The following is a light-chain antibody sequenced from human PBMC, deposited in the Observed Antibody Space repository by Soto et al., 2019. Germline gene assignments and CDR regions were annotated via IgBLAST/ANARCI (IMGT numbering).Light chain of an antibody. V-gene: IGLV1-40*01. CDR1: SSNIGAGFD. Sequence: QSVLTQPPSVSGAPGQRVTISCNGSSSNIGAGFDVHWYQQLPGTAPKLLIYSNNNRPSGVPDRFSGSKSGTSASLAIAGLQAEDEADYYCQSYDTSLTGPRVFGAGTKLTVL. J-gene: IGLJ1*01. CDR2: SNN. CDR3: QSYDTSLTGPRV.